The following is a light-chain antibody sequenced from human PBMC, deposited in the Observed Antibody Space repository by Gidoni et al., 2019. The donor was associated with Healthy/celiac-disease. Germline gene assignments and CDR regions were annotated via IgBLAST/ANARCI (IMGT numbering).Light chain of an antibody. CDR1: QAVGIN. CDR2: GIS. Sequence: LLLTQSPVTLSVSPGERATLSCRASQAVGINYLAWYQQKPGQAPRLLIFGISTRATDIPDRFSGSGSGTEFTLTINSLQSEDYAVYYCQQYSQWPITFGQGTRLEIK. J-gene: IGKJ5*01. CDR3: QQYSQWPIT. V-gene: IGKV3-15*01.